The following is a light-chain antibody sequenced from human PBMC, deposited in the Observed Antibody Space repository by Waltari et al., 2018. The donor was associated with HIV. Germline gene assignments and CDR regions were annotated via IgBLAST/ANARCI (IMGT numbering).Light chain of an antibody. J-gene: IGLJ3*02. CDR3: AAWDDSLMGV. CDR1: SSNIGSNT. CDR2: YNN. Sequence: QSVLTQPPSASGTPGQRVTISCSGSSSNIGSNTVNWYQQLPGTSPKLLIYYNNRRPSGVPDRFSGSMSGTSASLAISGRQSEDEADYYCAAWDDSLMGVFGGGTRLTVL. V-gene: IGLV1-44*01.